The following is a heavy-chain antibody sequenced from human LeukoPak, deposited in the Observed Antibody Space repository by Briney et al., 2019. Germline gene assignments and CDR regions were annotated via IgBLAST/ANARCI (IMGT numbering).Heavy chain of an antibody. CDR3: ARNDGYHDMLTGYRASDI. J-gene: IGHJ3*02. D-gene: IGHD3-9*01. CDR2: IYRSESS. Sequence: PSETLSLTCSVSGVSISGYYWSWIRQPPGKQLEWIGYIYRSESSNYNPSLKSRVSMSLDTSKNQLSLKLSSVIAADTAVYYCARNDGYHDMLTGYRASDIWGPGLMVTVSS. V-gene: IGHV4-59*01. CDR1: GVSISGYY.